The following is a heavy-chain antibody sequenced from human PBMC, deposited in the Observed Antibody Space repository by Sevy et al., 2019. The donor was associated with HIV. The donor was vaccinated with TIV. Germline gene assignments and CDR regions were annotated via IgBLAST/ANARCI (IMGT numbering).Heavy chain of an antibody. CDR3: ARLITMVRGVTAKQPDY. CDR1: GFTFSSYA. Sequence: GESLRLSCAASGFTFSSYAMSWVRQAPGKGLEWVSAISGSGGSTYYADSVKGRFTISRDNSKNTLYLQMDSLRAEDTAVYYCARLITMVRGVTAKQPDYWGQGTLVTVSS. CDR2: ISGSGGST. V-gene: IGHV3-23*01. D-gene: IGHD3-10*01. J-gene: IGHJ4*02.